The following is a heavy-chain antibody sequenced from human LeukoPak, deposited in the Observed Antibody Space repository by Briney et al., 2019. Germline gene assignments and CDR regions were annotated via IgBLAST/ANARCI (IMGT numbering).Heavy chain of an antibody. D-gene: IGHD5-24*01. V-gene: IGHV4-39*07. Sequence: SETLSLTCTVSGGSISSNTYYWGWIRQPPGKGLEWIGSIFYSGSTYYNPSLKSRVTISVDTSKNQFSLKLSSVTAADTAVYYCARDLGYKNDYWGQGTLVTVSS. J-gene: IGHJ4*02. CDR1: GGSISSNTYY. CDR2: IFYSGST. CDR3: ARDLGYKNDY.